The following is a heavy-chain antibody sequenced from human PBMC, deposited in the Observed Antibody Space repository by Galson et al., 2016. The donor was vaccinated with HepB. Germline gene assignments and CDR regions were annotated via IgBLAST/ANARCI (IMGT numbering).Heavy chain of an antibody. Sequence: SETLSLTCTVSGGSVSSGSYYWSWIRQPPGKGLEWIGYIYYSGSTSYKSSLKSRVTMSIDISKNQFSLKLTSVTAADTAVYFCARERAMIVVVDNAYYFDYWGRGILVTVSS. J-gene: IGHJ4*02. CDR1: GGSVSSGSYY. D-gene: IGHD3-22*01. CDR2: IYYSGST. V-gene: IGHV4-61*01. CDR3: ARERAMIVVVDNAYYFDY.